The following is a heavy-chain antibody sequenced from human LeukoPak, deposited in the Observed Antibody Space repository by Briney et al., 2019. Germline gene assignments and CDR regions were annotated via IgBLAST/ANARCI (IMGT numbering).Heavy chain of an antibody. D-gene: IGHD2-2*01. J-gene: IGHJ5*02. CDR2: IRRNSDGGTI. CDR1: GFTFSDAW. V-gene: IGHV3-15*07. CDR3: ATDFCDTT. Sequence: GGSLRLSCATYGFTFSDAWMNWVRQAPGKGLEWVGRIRRNSDGGTIDYAAPVKGRFALSRDDSKNTLYLHMSSLQTEDTAVYYCATDFCDTTWGQGTLVTVSS.